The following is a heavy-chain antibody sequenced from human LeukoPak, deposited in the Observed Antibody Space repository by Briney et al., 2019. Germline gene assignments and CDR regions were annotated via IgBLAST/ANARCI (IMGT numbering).Heavy chain of an antibody. D-gene: IGHD3-22*01. CDR1: ETAFSSYG. Sequence: SVRVSGKASETAFSSYGISWGRKAPGKGLEWLGRIIPILGIANYAQKFQGRVTITADKSTSTAYMELSSLRSEDTAVYYCASGLFRYYYDSSGYYYWGQGTLVTVSS. CDR2: IIPILGIA. V-gene: IGHV1-69*04. CDR3: ASGLFRYYYDSSGYYY. J-gene: IGHJ4*02.